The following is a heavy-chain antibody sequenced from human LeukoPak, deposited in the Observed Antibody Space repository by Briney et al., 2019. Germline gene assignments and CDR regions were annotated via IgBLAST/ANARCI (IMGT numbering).Heavy chain of an antibody. CDR1: GFTFSTYW. D-gene: IGHD3-3*01. Sequence: GGSLRLSCAASGFTFSTYWMSWVRQAPGKGLEWVANIKQDGSEKYYVDSVKGRFTISRDNAKNTLYLQMNSLRAEDTAVYYCAREDTIFLDVWGKGTTVTVPS. CDR3: AREDTIFLDV. CDR2: IKQDGSEK. J-gene: IGHJ6*04. V-gene: IGHV3-7*01.